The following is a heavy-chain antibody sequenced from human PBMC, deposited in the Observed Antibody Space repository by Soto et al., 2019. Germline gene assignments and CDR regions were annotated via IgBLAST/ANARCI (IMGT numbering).Heavy chain of an antibody. Sequence: PGGSLRLSCTASGFTFGDYAMSWFRQAPGKGLEWVGFIRSKAYGGTTEYAASVKGRFTISRDDSKSIAYLQMNSLKTEDTAVYYFTTNYYGGYDNCFDPWGQGTLVTVSS. D-gene: IGHD3-10*01. CDR3: TTNYYGGYDNCFDP. CDR2: IRSKAYGGTT. CDR1: GFTFGDYA. J-gene: IGHJ5*02. V-gene: IGHV3-49*03.